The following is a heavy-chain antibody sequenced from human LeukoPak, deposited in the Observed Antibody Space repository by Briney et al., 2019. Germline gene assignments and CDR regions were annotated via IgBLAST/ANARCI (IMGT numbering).Heavy chain of an antibody. J-gene: IGHJ4*02. CDR3: ARDLWGAGDC. Sequence: GGSLRLPCAASGFTFSSYAMSWVRQAPGKGLEWVSGISATGFSTYYADSVKGRFTISRDNAKNTLYLQMNSLTAEDTAVYYCARDLWGAGDCWGQGTLVTVSS. CDR1: GFTFSSYA. D-gene: IGHD1-26*01. CDR2: ISATGFST. V-gene: IGHV3-23*01.